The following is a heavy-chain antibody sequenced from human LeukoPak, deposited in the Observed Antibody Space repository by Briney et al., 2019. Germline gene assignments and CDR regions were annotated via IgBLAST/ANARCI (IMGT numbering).Heavy chain of an antibody. CDR2: ISGSGGST. D-gene: IGHD3-9*01. CDR3: AKGGRGFDWLLVSSSGYFDY. V-gene: IGHV3-23*01. J-gene: IGHJ4*02. CDR1: GFTFDDYA. Sequence: GGSLRLSCAASGFTFDDYAMSWVRQAPGKGLEWVSAISGSGGSTYYADSVKGRFTISRDNSKNTLYLQMNSLRAEDTAVYYCAKGGRGFDWLLVSSSGYFDYWGQGTLVTVSS.